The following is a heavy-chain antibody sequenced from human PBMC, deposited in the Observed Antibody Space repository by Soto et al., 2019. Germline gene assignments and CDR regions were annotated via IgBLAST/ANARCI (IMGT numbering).Heavy chain of an antibody. J-gene: IGHJ2*01. D-gene: IGHD5-18*01. Sequence: QVQLVESGGGLVKPGGSLRLSCAASGFTFSDYYMSWIRQAPGKGLEWVSYISSSSSYTNYADSVKGRFTISRDNAKNSLYRQMNSLRAEDTAVYYCARDGWIQLGFDLWGRGTLVTVSS. CDR1: GFTFSDYY. CDR2: ISSSSSYT. CDR3: ARDGWIQLGFDL. V-gene: IGHV3-11*06.